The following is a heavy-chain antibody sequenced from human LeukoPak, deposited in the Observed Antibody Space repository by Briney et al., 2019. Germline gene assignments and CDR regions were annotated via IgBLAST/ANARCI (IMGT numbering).Heavy chain of an antibody. J-gene: IGHJ4*02. CDR1: GYTFRDYY. D-gene: IGHD2-15*01. Sequence: ASVKVSCKASGYTFRDYYIHWVRQAPGQGLEWMGWINPYSGGTKYADNFQGRVTMTRDAPISTAYMELSSLRSDDTAVYYCARDRADCSGGRCYNHRFDYWGQGTLVTVSS. CDR2: INPYSGGT. CDR3: ARDRADCSGGRCYNHRFDY. V-gene: IGHV1-2*02.